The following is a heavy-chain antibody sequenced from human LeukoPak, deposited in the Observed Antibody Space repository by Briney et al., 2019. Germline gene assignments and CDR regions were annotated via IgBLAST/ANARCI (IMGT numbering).Heavy chain of an antibody. CDR2: IYYSGNT. D-gene: IGHD3-22*01. CDR1: GGSISSHY. CDR3: ARDYYDSRAEAVDI. J-gene: IGHJ3*02. V-gene: IGHV4-59*11. Sequence: SETLSLTCTVSGGSISSHYWSWIRQPPGKGLEWIGYIYYSGNTNNNPALKSRLTISVDTSKNQFSLRLTSVTAADTAMYYCARDYYDSRAEAVDIWGQGTMVTVSP.